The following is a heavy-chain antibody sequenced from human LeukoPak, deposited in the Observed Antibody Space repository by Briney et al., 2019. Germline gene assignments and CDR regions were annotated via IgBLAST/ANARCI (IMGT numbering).Heavy chain of an antibody. V-gene: IGHV1-69*01. CDR2: IIPIFGTA. D-gene: IGHD3-10*01. J-gene: IGHJ4*02. Sequence: GSSVKVSCKASGGTFSSYAISWVRQAPGQGLEWMGGIIPIFGTANYAQKFQGRVTITADGSTSTAYMELSSLRSEDTAVYYCASLYGSGSYYNRPLSYWGQGTLVTVSS. CDR3: ASLYGSGSYYNRPLSY. CDR1: GGTFSSYA.